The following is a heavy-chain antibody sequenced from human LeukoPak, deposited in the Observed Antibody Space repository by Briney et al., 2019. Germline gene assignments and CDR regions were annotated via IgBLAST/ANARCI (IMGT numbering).Heavy chain of an antibody. V-gene: IGHV1-69*01. CDR3: ATRDGYGGHETYGYYMDV. Sequence: ASVKVSCKFSGGTSINHRISWVRQAPGQGLEWVGGIITNLDTGHYAPKFQGRVTITADESTSTVYMEMSSLRSEDTAVFYCATRDGYGGHETYGYYMDVWGKGTTVTVSS. J-gene: IGHJ6*03. CDR1: GGTSINHR. CDR2: IITNLDTG. D-gene: IGHD5-12*01.